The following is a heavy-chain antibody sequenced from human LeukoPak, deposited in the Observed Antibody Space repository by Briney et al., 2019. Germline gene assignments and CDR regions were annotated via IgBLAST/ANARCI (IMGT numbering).Heavy chain of an antibody. V-gene: IGHV4-34*01. Sequence: SETLSLTCTVSGGSISGYYWSWIRQPPGKGLEWIGEINHSGSTNYNPSLKSRVTISVDTSKNQFSLKLSSVTAADTAVYYCARVTSYYYYYGMDVWGQGTTVTVSS. J-gene: IGHJ6*02. CDR3: ARVTSYYYYYGMDV. D-gene: IGHD5-18*01. CDR2: INHSGST. CDR1: GGSISGYY.